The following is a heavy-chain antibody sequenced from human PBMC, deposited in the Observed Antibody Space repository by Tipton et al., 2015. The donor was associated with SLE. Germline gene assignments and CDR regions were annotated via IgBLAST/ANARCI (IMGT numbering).Heavy chain of an antibody. CDR3: SRDLEGYNTIIPDPY. D-gene: IGHD5-24*01. J-gene: IGHJ4*02. CDR1: GFNFSSYA. CDR2: IRSKDYGGTT. V-gene: IGHV3-49*04. Sequence: QLVQSGGGVVQPGRSLRLSCAASGFNFSSYAMHWVRQAPGKGLVWVGVIRSKDYGGTTEYAASVKGRFTISRDDSKSVAYLQMNSLDTGNTAVYSCSRDLEGYNTIIPDPYWGQGPLVTVSS.